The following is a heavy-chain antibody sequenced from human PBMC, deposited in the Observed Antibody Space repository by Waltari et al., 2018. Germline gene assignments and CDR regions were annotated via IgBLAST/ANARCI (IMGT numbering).Heavy chain of an antibody. CDR1: GGSFSGYY. V-gene: IGHV4-34*01. CDR3: ARGRRSGWYGRWFDP. D-gene: IGHD6-19*01. J-gene: IGHJ5*02. CDR2: INHSGST. Sequence: QVQLQQWGAGLLKPSETLSLTCAVYGGSFSGYYWSWIRQPPGKGLEWIGEINHSGSTNYNPSLNSRVTISVDTSKNQFSLKLSSVTAVDTAVYYCARGRRSGWYGRWFDPWGQGTLVTVSS.